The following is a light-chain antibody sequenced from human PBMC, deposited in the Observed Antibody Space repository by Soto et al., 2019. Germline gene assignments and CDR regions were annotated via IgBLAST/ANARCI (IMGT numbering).Light chain of an antibody. V-gene: IGLV2-14*01. Sequence: QSVLTQPASVSGSPGQSITISCTGTSSDVGGYNYVSWYQQHPGKAPKLMIYDVSHRPSGVSNRFSGSKSGNTASLTISGLQAEDEADYYCSSYTSSNTAVFGGGTKLTVL. J-gene: IGLJ2*01. CDR3: SSYTSSNTAV. CDR2: DVS. CDR1: SSDVGGYNY.